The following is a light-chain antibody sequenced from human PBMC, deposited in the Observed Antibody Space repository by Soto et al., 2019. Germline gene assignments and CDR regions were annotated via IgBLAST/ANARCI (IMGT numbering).Light chain of an antibody. CDR3: QQYGNSPIT. Sequence: EIVLPQSPATLSLSPGERATLSCGATQSVRSNYLAWYQQKPGQAPRLLIYDASSRATGIPDRFSGSGSGTDFTLTINRLEPEDFAVYYCQQYGNSPITFGQGTRLEIK. J-gene: IGKJ5*01. V-gene: IGKV3D-20*01. CDR1: QSVRSNY. CDR2: DAS.